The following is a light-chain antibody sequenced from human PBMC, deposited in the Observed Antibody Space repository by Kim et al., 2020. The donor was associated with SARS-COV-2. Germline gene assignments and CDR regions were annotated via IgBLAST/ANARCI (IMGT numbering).Light chain of an antibody. Sequence: VTIVCPGVSSNIGSNPVNWYQQCPGTAPKLLIFINNQRPSRVPERFSGSKSGTAASLAISGLRSEDEADYFCVTWDDGLNGHVVFGGGTQLTVL. CDR2: INN. CDR1: SSNIGSNP. V-gene: IGLV1-44*01. J-gene: IGLJ2*01. CDR3: VTWDDGLNGHVV.